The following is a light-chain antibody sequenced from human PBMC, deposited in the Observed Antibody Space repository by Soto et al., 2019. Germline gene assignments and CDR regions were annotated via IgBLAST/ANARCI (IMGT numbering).Light chain of an antibody. CDR1: QSVGSN. CDR3: QQRYSWPLT. V-gene: IGKV3-11*01. Sequence: EVFLTQSPATLSFSPGERATLSCRASQSVGSNLACYQQKPGQPPRLLIYDASTRATGIPARFSGSGSGTDFTLTISSLEPEDFAVYYCQQRYSWPLTFGGGTRVEIK. CDR2: DAS. J-gene: IGKJ4*01.